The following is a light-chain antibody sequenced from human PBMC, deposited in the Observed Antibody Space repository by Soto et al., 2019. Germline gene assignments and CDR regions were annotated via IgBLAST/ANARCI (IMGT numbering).Light chain of an antibody. CDR1: QSISDW. Sequence: DIQRTQSPSTLPASVGDRVTITWLASQSISDWLAWYRQKPGTAPKVLINHASSLQSGVPSRFSGSGSGTEFTLTISSLQPDDFATYYCQQYDTYYTFGQGTKVDI. CDR3: QQYDTYYT. V-gene: IGKV1-5*01. CDR2: HAS. J-gene: IGKJ2*01.